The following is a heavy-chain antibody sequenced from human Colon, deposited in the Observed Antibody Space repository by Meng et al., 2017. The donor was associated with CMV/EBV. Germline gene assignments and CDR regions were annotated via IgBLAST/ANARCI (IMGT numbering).Heavy chain of an antibody. CDR1: GCSLSGYY. D-gene: IGHD3-10*01. Sequence: RGGPGFLKTSETLSLTSGVSGCSLSGYYWTWIRQPPGKGLEWIGEINHSGSTNYNPSLKSRVTISVDTSKNQFSLKLSSVTAADTAVYYCARGLYGSGRHQIDYWGQGTLVTVSS. J-gene: IGHJ4*02. CDR2: INHSGST. CDR3: ARGLYGSGRHQIDY. V-gene: IGHV4-34*01.